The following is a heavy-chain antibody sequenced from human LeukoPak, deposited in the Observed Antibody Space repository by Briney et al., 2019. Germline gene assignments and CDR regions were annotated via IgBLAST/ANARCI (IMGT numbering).Heavy chain of an antibody. J-gene: IGHJ3*02. Sequence: GESLKISCKGSGYSFTSYWISWVRQMPGKGLEWMGRIDPSDSYINYSPSFQGHVTISADKSISTAYLQWSSLKASDTAMYYCARVADDAFDIWGQGTMVTVSS. CDR3: ARVADDAFDI. D-gene: IGHD5-12*01. CDR2: IDPSDSYI. V-gene: IGHV5-10-1*01. CDR1: GYSFTSYW.